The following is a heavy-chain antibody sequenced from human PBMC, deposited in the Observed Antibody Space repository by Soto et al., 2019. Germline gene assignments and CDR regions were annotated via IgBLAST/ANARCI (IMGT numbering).Heavy chain of an antibody. J-gene: IGHJ6*02. Sequence: QVQLVEAGGGVVQPGGSLRLSCAASGFTFRNHAMHWVRQAPGKGLECLAVIAYDGSNAFYRDSVKGRFTISRDNSNNTLYLHMNSLRSEDTGVYYCARGDREDILVVVGARPGEYGIDIWGQGTTVIVSS. CDR2: IAYDGSNA. CDR3: ARGDREDILVVVGARPGEYGIDI. CDR1: GFTFRNHA. D-gene: IGHD2-15*01. V-gene: IGHV3-30-3*01.